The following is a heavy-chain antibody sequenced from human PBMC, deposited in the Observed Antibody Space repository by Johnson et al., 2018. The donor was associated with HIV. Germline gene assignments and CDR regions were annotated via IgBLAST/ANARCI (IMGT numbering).Heavy chain of an antibody. Sequence: VQLVESGGGVVRPGGSLSLSCTVSGFTFNDYAMNWVRQPPGNGLEWVSGINWNGGSTGYADSVKGRFTISRDNSKNTLYLEMNRLRGEDMAVYYCAILATVTMKGDGFDIWGQGTMVTVSS. CDR3: AILATVTMKGDGFDI. J-gene: IGHJ3*02. CDR1: GFTFNDYA. CDR2: INWNGGST. V-gene: IGHV3-20*04. D-gene: IGHD4-17*01.